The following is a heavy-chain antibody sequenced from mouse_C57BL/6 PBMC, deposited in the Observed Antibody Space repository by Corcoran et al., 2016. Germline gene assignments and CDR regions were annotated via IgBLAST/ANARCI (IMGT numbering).Heavy chain of an antibody. Sequence: QVTLKESGPGILQPSQTLSLTCSFSGFSLSTSGMGVGWIRQPSGKGLEWLAHIYWDDDKRYNPSLKSRLTISKDTSRNQVFLKITNVDTADTSKFHRSRSTPTLVRLDYWGQGNTLQVFS. V-gene: IGHV8-12*01. CDR3: SRSTPTLVRLDY. D-gene: IGHD1-1*01. J-gene: IGHJ2*01. CDR1: GFSLSTSGMG. CDR2: IYWDDDK.